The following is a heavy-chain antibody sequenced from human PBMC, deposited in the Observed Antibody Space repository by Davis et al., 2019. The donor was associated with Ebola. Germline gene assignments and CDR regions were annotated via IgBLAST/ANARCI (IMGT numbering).Heavy chain of an antibody. CDR3: ARDPTRTYYDFWSGSSDYYYGMDV. CDR2: ISSSSNYI. V-gene: IGHV3-21*01. CDR1: GFTFSRYS. Sequence: PGGSLRLSCAASGFTFSRYSMNWVRQGPGKGLEWVSSISSSSNYIYYADSVKGRFTISRDNAKYSLFLQMNSLRAEDTAVYYCARDPTRTYYDFWSGSSDYYYGMDVWGQGTMVTVSS. J-gene: IGHJ6*02. D-gene: IGHD3-3*01.